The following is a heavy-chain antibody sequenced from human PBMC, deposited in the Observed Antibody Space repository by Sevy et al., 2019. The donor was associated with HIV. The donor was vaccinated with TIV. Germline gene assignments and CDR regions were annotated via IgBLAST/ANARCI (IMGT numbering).Heavy chain of an antibody. J-gene: IGHJ4*02. CDR1: GFSFSNYG. CDR3: ARDPGYSGYDWGALTYYFDY. Sequence: GGSLRLSCEAFGFSFSNYGMHWVRQAPGKGPEWVSSIRLDGNDKQYGESVKGRFTISRDNSKNTLNLQMNSLRAEDTAVYYCARDPGYSGYDWGALTYYFDYWGQGTLVTVSS. CDR2: IRLDGNDK. D-gene: IGHD5-12*01. V-gene: IGHV3-30*02.